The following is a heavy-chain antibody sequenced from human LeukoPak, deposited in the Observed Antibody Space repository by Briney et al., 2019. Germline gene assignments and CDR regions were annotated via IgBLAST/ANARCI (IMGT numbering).Heavy chain of an antibody. Sequence: GGSLRLSCVVSGITLSNYGMSWVRQAPGKGLEWVSAISGSGGSTYYADSVKGRFTISRDNSKNTLYLQMNSLRAEDTAVYYCAKPSGLSERKYSSSWYEGAYFDYWGQGTLVTVSS. J-gene: IGHJ4*02. CDR3: AKPSGLSERKYSSSWYEGAYFDY. CDR1: GITLSNYG. CDR2: ISGSGGST. D-gene: IGHD6-13*01. V-gene: IGHV3-23*01.